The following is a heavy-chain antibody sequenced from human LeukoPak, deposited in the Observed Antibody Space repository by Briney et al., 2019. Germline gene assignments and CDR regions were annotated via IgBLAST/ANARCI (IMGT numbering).Heavy chain of an antibody. CDR1: GFTFSSYE. CDR2: ISSSGSTI. D-gene: IGHD3-10*01. J-gene: IGHJ6*04. Sequence: GGSLRLSCAASGFTFSSYEMNWVRQAPGKGLEWVSYISSSGSTIYYADSVKGRFTISRDNAKNSLYLQMNSLRAEDTAAYYCACGSGSFYYYYGMDVWGKGTTVTVSS. V-gene: IGHV3-48*03. CDR3: ACGSGSFYYYYGMDV.